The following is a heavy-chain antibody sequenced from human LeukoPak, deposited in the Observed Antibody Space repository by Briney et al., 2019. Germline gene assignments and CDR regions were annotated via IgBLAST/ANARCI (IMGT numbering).Heavy chain of an antibody. V-gene: IGHV3-11*01. Sequence: GGSLRLSCAASGFTFSDYYMSWIRQAPGKGLEWVSYICSSGSTIYYADSVKGRFTISRDNAKNSLYLQMNSLRAEDTAVYYCARDGAIVVVPAARGPPRWFDAWGQGTLVTVSS. CDR2: ICSSGSTI. D-gene: IGHD2-2*01. J-gene: IGHJ5*02. CDR3: ARDGAIVVVPAARGPPRWFDA. CDR1: GFTFSDYY.